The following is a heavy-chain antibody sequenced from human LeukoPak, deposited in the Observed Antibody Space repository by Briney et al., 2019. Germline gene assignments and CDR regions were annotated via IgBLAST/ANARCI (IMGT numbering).Heavy chain of an antibody. J-gene: IGHJ2*01. CDR1: GFTFRNYA. D-gene: IGHD7-27*01. CDR3: ANPWGSAWGYFDL. CDR2: ISGSGSNT. V-gene: IGHV3-23*01. Sequence: GGSLRLYCEASGFTFRNYALNWVRQAPGKGLEWVSGISGSGSNTYDADSVKGRFTISRDNSKNTVFLQMNSLRDEDTAVYYCANPWGSAWGYFDLWGRGTLVTVSS.